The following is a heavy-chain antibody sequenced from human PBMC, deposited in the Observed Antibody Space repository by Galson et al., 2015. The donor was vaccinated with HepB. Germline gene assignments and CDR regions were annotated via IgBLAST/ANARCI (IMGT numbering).Heavy chain of an antibody. V-gene: IGHV3-30*02. J-gene: IGHJ4*02. Sequence: SLRLSCAASGFRFSSYGMHWVRQAPGKGLEWVAFIQYDGSNKYYVDSVKGRFTISRDTAKNTLYLQMNSLRTEDTAVYYCAKGGSGYYDSSGYYPSFDSWGQGTLVTVSS. D-gene: IGHD3-22*01. CDR3: AKGGSGYYDSSGYYPSFDS. CDR2: IQYDGSNK. CDR1: GFRFSSYG.